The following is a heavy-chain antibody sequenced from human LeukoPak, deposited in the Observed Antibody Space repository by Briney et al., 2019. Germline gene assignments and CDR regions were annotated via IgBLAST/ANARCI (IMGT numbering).Heavy chain of an antibody. CDR1: GFTISRNY. CDR3: ARDLTYYGSGSYGY. V-gene: IGHV3-53*01. J-gene: IGHJ4*01. Sequence: GGSLRLSCAASGFTISRNYMSWVRQAPGKGLEWVSVIYSGGSTYYADSVKGRFTISRDNSKNTLYLQMNSLRAEDTAVYYCARDLTYYGSGSYGYWGQGTLVTVPS. CDR2: IYSGGST. D-gene: IGHD3-10*01.